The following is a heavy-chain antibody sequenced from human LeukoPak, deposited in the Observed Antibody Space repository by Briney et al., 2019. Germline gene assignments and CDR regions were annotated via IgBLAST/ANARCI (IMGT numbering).Heavy chain of an antibody. V-gene: IGHV4-38-2*01. D-gene: IGHD6-13*01. Sequence: SETLSLTCAVSGYSISSGYYWGWIRQPPGKGLEWIGSIYHSDSIYYNPSLESRVTMSVDTSKNQFSLKLSFVTAADTAVCYCARQHDSYHYYYVDVWGTGTTVTVSS. CDR2: IYHSDSI. CDR1: GYSISSGYY. CDR3: ARQHDSYHYYYVDV. J-gene: IGHJ6*03.